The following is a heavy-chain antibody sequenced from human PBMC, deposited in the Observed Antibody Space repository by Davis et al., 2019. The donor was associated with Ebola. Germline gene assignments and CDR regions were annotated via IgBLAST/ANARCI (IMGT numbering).Heavy chain of an antibody. CDR1: GGSVSDYY. D-gene: IGHD3-22*01. Sequence: GSLRLSCTVSGGSVSDYYWSWVRQPPGKGLEWLGYIYYIGSTNYNPSLGGRVTISLDTSKNQFSLRLSSVAAADTAVYYCARFYFYGTSTYYPSWGQGSLVTVTS. CDR3: ARFYFYGTSTYYPS. V-gene: IGHV4-59*08. J-gene: IGHJ4*02. CDR2: IYYIGST.